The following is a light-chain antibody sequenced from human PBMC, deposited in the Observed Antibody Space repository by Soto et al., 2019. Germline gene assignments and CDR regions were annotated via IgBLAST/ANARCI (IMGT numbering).Light chain of an antibody. V-gene: IGKV1-5*01. Sequence: DIQMTQSPSTLSASVGDRVTITCRASQSISTWLAWYQQKPGKAPKVLIYDASSLESGVPSRFSGSGSGTEFTLTISSLQPDDFATYYCQDYSSYSGTFGQGTKLEIK. CDR1: QSISTW. J-gene: IGKJ2*01. CDR2: DAS. CDR3: QDYSSYSGT.